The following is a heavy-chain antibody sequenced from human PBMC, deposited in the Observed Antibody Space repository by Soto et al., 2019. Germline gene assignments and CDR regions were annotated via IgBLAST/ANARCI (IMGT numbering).Heavy chain of an antibody. D-gene: IGHD3-10*01. J-gene: IGHJ6*02. CDR2: ILNDGSNR. Sequence: QVQLVESGGGVVQPGRSLRLSCAASEFTFSNYGMHWVRQAAGKGLEWVAVILNDGSNRYHADSVKDRFTISRDNTKNTLYLQMNSLRAEDTAVYYCARDDEYSGNGMDFWGQGTTLTVS. V-gene: IGHV3-33*01. CDR3: ARDDEYSGNGMDF. CDR1: EFTFSNYG.